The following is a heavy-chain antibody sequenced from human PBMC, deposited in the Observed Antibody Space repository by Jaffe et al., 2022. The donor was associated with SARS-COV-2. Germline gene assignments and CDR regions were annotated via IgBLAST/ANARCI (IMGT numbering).Heavy chain of an antibody. Sequence: QVQLVESGGGVVQPGRSLRLSCAASGFTLSSYGMHWVRQAPGKGLEWVAVTWYDGSNKYYADSVKGRFTISRDNSKNTLYLQMNSLRAEDTAIYYCGRDETTGVLHIDYWGQGTLVTVSS. V-gene: IGHV3-33*01. CDR2: TWYDGSNK. CDR3: GRDETTGVLHIDY. D-gene: IGHD4-17*01. CDR1: GFTLSSYG. J-gene: IGHJ4*02.